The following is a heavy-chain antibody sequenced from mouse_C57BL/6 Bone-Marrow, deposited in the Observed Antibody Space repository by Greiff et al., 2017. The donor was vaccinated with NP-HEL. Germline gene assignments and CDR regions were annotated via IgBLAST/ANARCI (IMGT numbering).Heavy chain of an antibody. Sequence: QVQLKESGAELMKPGASVKLSCKATGYTFTGYWIEWVKQRPGHGLEWIGEILPGSGSTNYNEKFKGKATFTADTSSNTAYMQLSSLTTEDSAIYYCERGVFYYYGSSTIAYWGQGTLVTVSA. CDR3: ERGVFYYYGSSTIAY. J-gene: IGHJ3*01. CDR2: ILPGSGST. D-gene: IGHD1-1*01. V-gene: IGHV1-9*01. CDR1: GYTFTGYW.